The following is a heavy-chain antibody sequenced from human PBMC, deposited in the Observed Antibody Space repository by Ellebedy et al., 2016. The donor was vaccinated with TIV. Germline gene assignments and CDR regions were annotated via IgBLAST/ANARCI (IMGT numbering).Heavy chain of an antibody. D-gene: IGHD5-18*01. Sequence: MPGGSLRLSCTVSGGSITSYYWSWIRQPPGKGLEWIAYFFYSGTTNYNPSLKSRVTISVDPSKHQFSLKLSSVTAADTAVYYCARVNSVGYMVAGYFDYWGRGTLVTVSS. CDR2: FFYSGTT. CDR3: ARVNSVGYMVAGYFDY. CDR1: GGSITSYY. V-gene: IGHV4-59*01. J-gene: IGHJ4*02.